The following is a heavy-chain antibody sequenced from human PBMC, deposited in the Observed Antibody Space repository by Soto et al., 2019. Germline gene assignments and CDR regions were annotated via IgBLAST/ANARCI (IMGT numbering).Heavy chain of an antibody. Sequence: NPSETLSLTCSVSGGSISSSSYYWGWIRQPPGKGLEWIGSIYYSGSTYYNPSLKSRVTISVDTSKNQFSLKLSSVTAADTAVYYCARSGVYGDYAYGYWGQGTRVTASS. D-gene: IGHD4-17*01. CDR1: GGSISSSSYY. J-gene: IGHJ4*02. CDR2: IYYSGST. V-gene: IGHV4-39*01. CDR3: ARSGVYGDYAYGY.